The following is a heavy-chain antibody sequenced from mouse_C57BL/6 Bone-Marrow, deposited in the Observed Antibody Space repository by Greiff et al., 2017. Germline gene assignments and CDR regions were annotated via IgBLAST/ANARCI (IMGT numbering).Heavy chain of an antibody. CDR3: ARHGALYARDD. J-gene: IGHJ4*01. Sequence: EVQVVESGGGLVQPGGSLKLSCAASGFTFSDYYMYWVRQTPEKRLEWVAYISNGGGSTYYPDTVKGRFTISRDNAKNTLYLQMSRLKSEDTAMYYFARHGALYARDDWGQGTSVTVSS. D-gene: IGHD1-1*02. CDR1: GFTFSDYY. CDR2: ISNGGGST. V-gene: IGHV5-12*01.